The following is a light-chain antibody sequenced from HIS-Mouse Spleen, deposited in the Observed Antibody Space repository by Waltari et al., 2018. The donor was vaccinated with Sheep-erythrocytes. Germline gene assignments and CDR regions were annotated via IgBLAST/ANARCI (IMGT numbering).Light chain of an antibody. CDR1: SSDVGGYNY. J-gene: IGLJ3*02. CDR3: QAWDSSTAWV. Sequence: QSALTQPPSASGSPGQSVTISCTGTSSDVGGYNYVSWYQQHPGKAPKLMIYEVSKRPSGIPRRFSGSNSGNTATLTISGTQAMDEADYYCQAWDSSTAWVFGGGTKLTVL. V-gene: IGLV2-8*01. CDR2: EVS.